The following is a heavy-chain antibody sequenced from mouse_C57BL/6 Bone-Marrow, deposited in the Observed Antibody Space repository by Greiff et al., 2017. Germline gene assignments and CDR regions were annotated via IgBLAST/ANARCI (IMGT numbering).Heavy chain of an antibody. V-gene: IGHV1-80*01. CDR1: GYAFSSYW. CDR2: IYPGDGDT. J-gene: IGHJ4*01. Sequence: QVQLQQSGAELVKPGASVKISCKASGYAFSSYWMNWVKQRPGQGLEWIGQIYPGDGDTNYNGKFKGKATLTADKSSSTAYMQLSSLTSEDSAVYFCARTVFDGYYGNAMDYWGQGTSVTVSS. D-gene: IGHD2-3*01. CDR3: ARTVFDGYYGNAMDY.